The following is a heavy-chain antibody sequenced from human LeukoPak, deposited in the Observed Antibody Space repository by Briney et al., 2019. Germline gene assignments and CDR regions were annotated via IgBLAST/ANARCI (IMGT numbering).Heavy chain of an antibody. CDR3: ARLTKNDSGTYRFGKKKRGYMDV. J-gene: IGHJ6*03. D-gene: IGHD3-10*01. CDR1: GFTLRNYA. V-gene: IGHV3-23*01. Sequence: GGSLRLSCAASGFTLRNYAMSWVRQAPGKGLEWVSAFSGSGVSTHYADSVKGRFTISRDNSKNTLYLQMNSLRPEDTAVYYCARLTKNDSGTYRFGKKKRGYMDVWGKGTTVTISS. CDR2: FSGSGVST.